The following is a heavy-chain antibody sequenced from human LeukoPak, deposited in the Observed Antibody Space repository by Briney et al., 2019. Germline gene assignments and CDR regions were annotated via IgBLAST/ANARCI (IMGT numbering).Heavy chain of an antibody. Sequence: PGGSLRLSRGASGFTFSSYGMHEVRQAPGKGLEWGAVLWYDGSNKYYADSVKGRFTISRDNSKNTLYLQMNSLRAEDTAVYYCARDRGATYYDFWSGYDYWGQGTLVTVSS. CDR3: ARDRGATYYDFWSGYDY. CDR2: LWYDGSNK. D-gene: IGHD3-3*01. J-gene: IGHJ4*02. CDR1: GFTFSSYG. V-gene: IGHV3-33*01.